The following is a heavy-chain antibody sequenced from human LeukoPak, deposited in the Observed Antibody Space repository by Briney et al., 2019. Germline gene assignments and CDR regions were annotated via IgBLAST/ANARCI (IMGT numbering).Heavy chain of an antibody. J-gene: IGHJ4*02. Sequence: GGSLRLSCAASGFTFSSYGMSWVRQAPGKGLEWVSVISGSGANTYYADSVKGRFTISRDNSKNTLYLQVNSLRAEDTTVYYCAKAKSYYSNYDYWGQGTLVTVSS. CDR1: GFTFSSYG. V-gene: IGHV3-23*01. CDR2: ISGSGANT. CDR3: AKAKSYYSNYDY. D-gene: IGHD4-11*01.